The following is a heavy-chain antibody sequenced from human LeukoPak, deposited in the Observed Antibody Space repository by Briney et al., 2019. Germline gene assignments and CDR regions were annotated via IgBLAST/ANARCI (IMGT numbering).Heavy chain of an antibody. CDR3: ARLDGQGAFDI. Sequence: GEPLKISCKGSVYTFTSYWIAGVRQMPGKGLEWMGIFYPGDSDTRYGPSFQGQLTISADKSISTAYLQWSSLKASGTAMYYCARLDGQGAFDIWGQGTMVTVSS. J-gene: IGHJ3*02. V-gene: IGHV5-51*01. CDR1: VYTFTSYW. D-gene: IGHD4-17*01. CDR2: FYPGDSDT.